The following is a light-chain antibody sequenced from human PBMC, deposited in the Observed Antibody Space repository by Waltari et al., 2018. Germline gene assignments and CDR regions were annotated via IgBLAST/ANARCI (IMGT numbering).Light chain of an antibody. CDR1: QSISSY. J-gene: IGKJ2*01. Sequence: TQSPSSLSAPVGDRVTITCRASQSISSYLNWYQQKPGKAPKLLIYAASSLQSGVPSRFSGSGSGTDFTLTISSLQPEDFATYYCQQSYSTPYTFGQGTKLEIK. CDR2: AAS. CDR3: QQSYSTPYT. V-gene: IGKV1-39*01.